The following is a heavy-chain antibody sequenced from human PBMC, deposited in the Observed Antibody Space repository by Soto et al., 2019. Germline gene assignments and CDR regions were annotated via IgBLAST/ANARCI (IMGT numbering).Heavy chain of an antibody. CDR2: IYEGGNT. V-gene: IGHV4-30-2*01. CDR1: GGSIIRGGYS. CDR3: VRRSPEDAFDI. Sequence: TLSLTCAVSGGSIIRGGYSWSWIRQPPGKGLQWIGHIYEGGNTYYTPSLESRVAISTDKSKNQFSLRLSSVTAADTAVYYCVRRSPEDAFDIWAKGQWSPSPQ. J-gene: IGHJ3*02.